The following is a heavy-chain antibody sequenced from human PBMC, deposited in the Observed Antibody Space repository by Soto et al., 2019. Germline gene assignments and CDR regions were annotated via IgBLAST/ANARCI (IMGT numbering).Heavy chain of an antibody. CDR2: IKQDGSEK. V-gene: IGHV3-7*01. J-gene: IGHJ4*02. D-gene: IGHD3-3*01. Sequence: GGSLRLSCAASGFTFSSYWMSWVRQAPGKGLEWVANIKQDGSEKYYVDSVKGRFTISRDNAKNSLYLQMNSLRAEDTAVYYCARTYYDFWSGYYTFFSRVNRENYYFDYWGQGTLVTVSS. CDR3: ARTYYDFWSGYYTFFSRVNRENYYFDY. CDR1: GFTFSSYW.